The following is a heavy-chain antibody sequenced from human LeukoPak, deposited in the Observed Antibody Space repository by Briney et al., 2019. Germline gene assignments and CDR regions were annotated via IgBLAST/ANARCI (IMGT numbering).Heavy chain of an antibody. V-gene: IGHV4-34*01. CDR2: INHSGST. CDR3: ARHPTGSGRTNGMDV. J-gene: IGHJ6*02. CDR1: GGSFSEYY. Sequence: SETLSLTCAVYGGSFSEYYWSWVRQPPGKGLEWIGEINHSGSTNYNPSLKSRVTISVDTSKNQFSLKLSSVTAADTAVYYCARHPTGSGRTNGMDVWGQGTTVTVSS. D-gene: IGHD3-10*01.